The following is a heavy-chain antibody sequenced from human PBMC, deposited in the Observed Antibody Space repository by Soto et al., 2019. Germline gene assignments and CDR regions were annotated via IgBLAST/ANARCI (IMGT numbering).Heavy chain of an antibody. Sequence: GESLKISCKGSGYSFTSYWIGWVRQMPGKGLEWMGIIYPGDSDTRYSPSFQGQVTISADKSNSTAYLQWSSLKASDTAMYYCARHGPHYYDSSAPLDYWGQGTLVTVSS. CDR3: ARHGPHYYDSSAPLDY. V-gene: IGHV5-51*01. CDR2: IYPGDSDT. D-gene: IGHD3-22*01. J-gene: IGHJ4*02. CDR1: GYSFTSYW.